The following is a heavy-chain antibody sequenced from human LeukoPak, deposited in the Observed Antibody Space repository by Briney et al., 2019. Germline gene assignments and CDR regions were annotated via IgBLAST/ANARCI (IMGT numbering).Heavy chain of an antibody. D-gene: IGHD3-22*01. V-gene: IGHV4-34*01. CDR3: ASTPLYYYDSSGYGWFDP. J-gene: IGHJ5*02. CDR1: GGSFSGYY. CDR2: INHSGST. Sequence: ASETLSLTCAVYGGSFSGYYWSWIRQPPGKGLEWIGEINHSGSTNYNPSLKSRVTISVDTSKNQFSLKLSSVTAADTAVYYCASTPLYYYDSSGYGWFDPWGQGTLVTVSS.